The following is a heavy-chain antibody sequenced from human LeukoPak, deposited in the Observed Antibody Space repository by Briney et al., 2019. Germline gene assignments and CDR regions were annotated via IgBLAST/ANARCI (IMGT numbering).Heavy chain of an antibody. D-gene: IGHD3-22*01. Sequence: GGSLRLSCADSQFTFSHFNMNWVRQPPGKGLEWVSYIDSRSGSTFYADSVKGRFTISRDNAKNSLYLQMNGLRVEDTAVYYCAKGEYYDSSGQPLDYWGQGTLVTVSS. CDR2: IDSRSGST. J-gene: IGHJ4*02. CDR1: QFTFSHFN. CDR3: AKGEYYDSSGQPLDY. V-gene: IGHV3-48*01.